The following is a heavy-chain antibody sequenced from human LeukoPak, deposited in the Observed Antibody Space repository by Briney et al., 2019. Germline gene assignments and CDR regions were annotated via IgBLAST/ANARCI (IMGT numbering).Heavy chain of an antibody. CDR2: ISGSGAVT. CDR1: GFTFTTYV. Sequence: GGSLRLSCAASGFTFTTYVMSWVRQVLGMGLERVSGISGSGAVTYYADSVKGRSTISKDSSKETLYLQMSSLRAEDTAVYYCATARVRSGFYFDYWGQGTLVTVSS. D-gene: IGHD2-21*01. CDR3: ATARVRSGFYFDY. V-gene: IGHV3-23*01. J-gene: IGHJ4*02.